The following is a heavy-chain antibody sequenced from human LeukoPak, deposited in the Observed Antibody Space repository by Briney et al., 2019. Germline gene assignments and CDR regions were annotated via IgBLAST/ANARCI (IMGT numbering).Heavy chain of an antibody. Sequence: GASVTLSFTSSGYTFTSNYMHWVRQAPGQGLEWMGVIHPSGSNTNYAQKFQGRVTMTKDTSTSTVYIELNNLRSEDTAVYYCARDLGDSSGRGLYYWGQGTLVTVSS. CDR2: IHPSGSNT. V-gene: IGHV1-46*01. CDR1: GYTFTSNY. CDR3: ARDLGDSSGRGLYY. D-gene: IGHD6-19*01. J-gene: IGHJ4*02.